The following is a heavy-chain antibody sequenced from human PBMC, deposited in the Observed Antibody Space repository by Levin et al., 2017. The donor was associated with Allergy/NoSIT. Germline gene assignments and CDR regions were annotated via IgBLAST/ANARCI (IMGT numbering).Heavy chain of an antibody. J-gene: IGHJ6*02. CDR2: INWNSGTI. V-gene: IGHV3-9*01. D-gene: IGHD6-19*01. CDR1: GFSFDDYA. Sequence: GGSLRLSCTASGFSFDDYAMHWVRQIPGKGLDWVSVINWNSGTIHYAASVRGRFTVSRDNAKNSLFLQMNSLRAEDTALYYCARDVYLGQWPAQYTFDVWGQGTTVTVSS. CDR3: ARDVYLGQWPAQYTFDV.